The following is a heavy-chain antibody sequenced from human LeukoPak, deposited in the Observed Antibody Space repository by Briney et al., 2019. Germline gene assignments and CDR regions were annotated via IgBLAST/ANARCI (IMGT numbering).Heavy chain of an antibody. V-gene: IGHV3-53*04. CDR1: GFTVSSNY. Sequence: GGSLRLSCAASGFTVSSNYMNWVRQAPGKGLEWVSVLYSGGTTYYADSVQGRFTISRHNSKNTLYLQMNNLRAEDTAVYFCARVIGGSFDYWGQGTLVTVSS. D-gene: IGHD3-22*01. CDR2: LYSGGTT. J-gene: IGHJ4*02. CDR3: ARVIGGSFDY.